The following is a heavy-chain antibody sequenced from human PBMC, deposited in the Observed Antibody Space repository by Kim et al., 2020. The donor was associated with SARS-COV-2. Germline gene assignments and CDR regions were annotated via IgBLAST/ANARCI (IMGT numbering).Heavy chain of an antibody. CDR2: ISSDGYTK. Sequence: GGSLRLSCAASGFSFSNYEMDWIRQAPGKGLEWVSYISSDGYTKYYADSVKGRFTISRDNAKKSLYLQMNTLRVEDSAVYFCVRDSFDFIDGYNERYYFDHWGQGTLVTVSS. J-gene: IGHJ4*02. D-gene: IGHD3-22*01. V-gene: IGHV3-48*03. CDR1: GFSFSNYE. CDR3: VRDSFDFIDGYNERYYFDH.